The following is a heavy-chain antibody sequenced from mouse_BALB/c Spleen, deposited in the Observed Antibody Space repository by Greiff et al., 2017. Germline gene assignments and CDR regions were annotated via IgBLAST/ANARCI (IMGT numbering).Heavy chain of an antibody. CDR1: GFTFSSFG. CDR3: ARSYGSSYAWFAY. V-gene: IGHV5-17*02. J-gene: IGHJ3*01. CDR2: ISSGSSTI. D-gene: IGHD1-1*01. Sequence: EVKLMESGGGLVQPGGSRKLSCAASGFTFSSFGMHWVRQAPEKGLEWVAYISSGSSTIYYADTVKGRFTISRDNPKNTLFLQMTSLRSEDTAMYYCARSYGSSYAWFAYWGQGTLVTVSA.